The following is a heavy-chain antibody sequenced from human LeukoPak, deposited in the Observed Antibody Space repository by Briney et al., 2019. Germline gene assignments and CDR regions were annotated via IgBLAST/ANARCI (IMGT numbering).Heavy chain of an antibody. J-gene: IGHJ3*02. D-gene: IGHD3-22*01. CDR1: GGSISSGSFF. CDR3: ARGIGTSYDSSRDAFDM. Sequence: SETLSLTCTLSGGSISSGSFFWDWIRQPPGKGLEWLGSIHSIGSTYYNPSLKSRLTMSVDTSKNQFSLKLSSVTAADTAVYYCARGIGTSYDSSRDAFDMWGQGTMVTVSS. V-gene: IGHV4-39*01. CDR2: IHSIGST.